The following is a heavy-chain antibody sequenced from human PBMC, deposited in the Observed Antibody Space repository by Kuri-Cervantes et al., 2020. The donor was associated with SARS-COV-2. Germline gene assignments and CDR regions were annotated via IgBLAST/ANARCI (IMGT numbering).Heavy chain of an antibody. V-gene: IGHV3-21*01. D-gene: IGHD3-22*01. CDR3: ARTPPHDSSGSSFDY. CDR1: GFTFSSYS. CDR2: ISSSSSYI. Sequence: GGSLRLSCAASGFTFSSYSMNWVRQAPGKGLEWVSSISSSSSYIYYADSVKGRFTISRDNAKNSLYLQMNSLRAEDTAVYYCARTPPHDSSGSSFDYWGQGTLVTVSS. J-gene: IGHJ4*02.